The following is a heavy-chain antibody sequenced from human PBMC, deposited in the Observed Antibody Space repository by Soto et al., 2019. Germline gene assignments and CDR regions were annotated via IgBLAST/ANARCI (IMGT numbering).Heavy chain of an antibody. Sequence: SETLSLTCAVSGVSISSGNWWTWVRQTPQRGLEYIGEIFHDGTANYYPSFERRVAISVDTSKNQFSLKLTSVTAADTAIYFCARLVYDTRLNYMYFDFWGQGALVTVYS. CDR1: GVSISSGNW. J-gene: IGHJ4*02. D-gene: IGHD2-8*01. V-gene: IGHV4-4*02. CDR3: ARLVYDTRLNYMYFDF. CDR2: IFHDGTA.